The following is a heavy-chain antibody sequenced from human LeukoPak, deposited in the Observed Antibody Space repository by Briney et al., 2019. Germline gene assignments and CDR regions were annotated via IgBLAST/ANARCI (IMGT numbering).Heavy chain of an antibody. J-gene: IGHJ4*02. Sequence: PGGSMRLSSATSGVTVSSNYISGVRGAAGKGREGVSVIYSGGSTYYADSVKGRFTISRDNSKNTLYLQMNSLRAEDTAVYYCAREIAAAGLGYWGQGTLVTVSS. CDR1: GVTVSSNY. D-gene: IGHD6-13*01. V-gene: IGHV3-66*02. CDR3: AREIAAAGLGY. CDR2: IYSGGST.